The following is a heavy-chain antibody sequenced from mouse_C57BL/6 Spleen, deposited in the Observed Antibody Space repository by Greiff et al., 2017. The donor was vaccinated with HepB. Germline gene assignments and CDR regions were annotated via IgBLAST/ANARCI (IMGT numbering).Heavy chain of an antibody. V-gene: IGHV6-6*01. J-gene: IGHJ3*01. CDR1: GFTFSDAW. CDR2: IRNKANNHAT. D-gene: IGHD2-4*01. CDR3: TRGDYDEGAFAY. Sequence: EVQLQQSGGGLVQPGGSMKLSCAASGFTFSDAWMDWVRQSPEKGLEWVAEIRNKANNHATYYAESVKGRLTISRDDSKSSVYLQMNSLRAEDTGIYYCTRGDYDEGAFAYWGQGTLVTVSA.